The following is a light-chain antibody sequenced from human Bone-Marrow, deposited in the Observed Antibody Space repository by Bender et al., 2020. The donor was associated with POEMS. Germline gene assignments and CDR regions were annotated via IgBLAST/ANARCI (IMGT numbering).Light chain of an antibody. CDR2: DVS. CDR3: AAWDESLNGHYV. V-gene: IGLV2-14*01. CDR1: SSDVGGYNY. Sequence: QSALTQPASVSGSPGQSITISCTGTSSDVGGYNYVSWFQQHPGKAPKLMIYDVSDRPSGVSNRFSGSKSGTSASLAISGLQSEDEADYYCAAWDESLNGHYVFGTGTKVTVL. J-gene: IGLJ1*01.